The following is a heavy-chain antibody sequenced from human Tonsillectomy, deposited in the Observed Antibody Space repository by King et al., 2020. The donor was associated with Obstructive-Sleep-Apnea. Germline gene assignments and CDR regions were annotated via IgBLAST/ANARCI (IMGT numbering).Heavy chain of an antibody. V-gene: IGHV3-64D*09. CDR3: VKELVSAGSVFECDV. J-gene: IGHJ3*01. CDR2: ISGNGVSA. CDR1: GFTFSAFT. D-gene: IGHD2-8*02. Sequence: VQLVESGGGLVQPGGSLRLSCSASGFTFSAFTMHWVRQAPGKGPEYASGISGNGVSADYADSVKGRFNISRDNSKITLFLQMLSLKIEDTALYYCVKELVSAGSVFECDVWGPGTTVSVSS.